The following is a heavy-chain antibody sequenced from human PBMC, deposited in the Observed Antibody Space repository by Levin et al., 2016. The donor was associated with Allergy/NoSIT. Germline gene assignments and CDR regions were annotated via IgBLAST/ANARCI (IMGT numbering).Heavy chain of an antibody. D-gene: IGHD2-15*01. J-gene: IGHJ4*02. CDR3: AREFRDCRGGTCHHYFDS. Sequence: ASVKVSCKASGYIFTGSYLHWVRQAPGQGLEWMGWINPSSGGTNFAQRFQGSVTLTRDTSISTVHMELNRLTSDDTAVYYCAREFRDCRGGTCHHYFDSWGQGTLVTVSS. CDR1: GYIFTGSY. V-gene: IGHV1-2*04. CDR2: INPSSGGT.